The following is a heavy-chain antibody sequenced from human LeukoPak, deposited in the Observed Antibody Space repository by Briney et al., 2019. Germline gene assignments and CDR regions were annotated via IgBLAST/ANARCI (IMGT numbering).Heavy chain of an antibody. Sequence: GGSLRLSCAASGFTFNNYAMNWVRQAPGKGLEWVSGISGFGGSTYYAPSVKGRLTISRDNFGNMLYLHLDGLRVEDTAIYYCARRSGSSWSSFDYWGQGALATVSS. J-gene: IGHJ4*02. CDR1: GFTFNNYA. V-gene: IGHV3-23*01. D-gene: IGHD6-13*01. CDR2: ISGFGGST. CDR3: ARRSGSSWSSFDY.